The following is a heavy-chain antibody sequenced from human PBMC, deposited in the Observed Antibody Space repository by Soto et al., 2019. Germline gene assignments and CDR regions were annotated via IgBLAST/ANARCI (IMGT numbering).Heavy chain of an antibody. D-gene: IGHD3-22*01. CDR2: IFSNEEE. V-gene: IGHV2-26*01. CDR1: GFSLFNTRMG. Sequence: QVTLKESGPVLVKPPETLTLTCTVSGFSLFNTRMGVSWVRQPPRKALEWLGIIFSNEEESNSTSLTSRLTISKDTSKSQVVLTMTNVDPVDTATYYCVRVVHDCSGHYAYDFDYWGQGALVTVS. CDR3: VRVVHDCSGHYAYDFDY. J-gene: IGHJ4*02.